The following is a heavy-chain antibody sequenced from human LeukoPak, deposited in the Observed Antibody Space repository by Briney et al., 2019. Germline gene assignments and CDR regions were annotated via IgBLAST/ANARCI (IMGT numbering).Heavy chain of an antibody. CDR2: INPNSGGT. CDR3: AREEHCTSASCYLDY. Sequence: GASVKVSCKASGYSFTDYYMHWVRQAPGQGLEWMGRINPNSGGTAYAQKFQGRVTMTRDTSISTAYMELSRLRSVDTAVYYCAREEHCTSASCYLDYWGQGTLVTVSS. CDR1: GYSFTDYY. V-gene: IGHV1-2*06. D-gene: IGHD2-2*01. J-gene: IGHJ4*02.